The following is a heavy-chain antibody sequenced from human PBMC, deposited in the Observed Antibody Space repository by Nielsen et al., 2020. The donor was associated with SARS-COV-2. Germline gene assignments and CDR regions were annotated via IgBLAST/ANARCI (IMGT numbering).Heavy chain of an antibody. CDR1: GDSISSGGYY. D-gene: IGHD3-3*01. CDR3: ARGEVEGYDFWSGYQTPYYMDV. Sequence: SETLSLTCTVSGDSISSGGYYWNWVRQHPGQGLEWIGHIHYSGTTNYNPSLESRATISVDTSKSRFSLTLSSVTAADTAVYYCARGEVEGYDFWSGYQTPYYMDVWGKGTTVTVSS. V-gene: IGHV4-31*03. CDR2: IHYSGTT. J-gene: IGHJ6*03.